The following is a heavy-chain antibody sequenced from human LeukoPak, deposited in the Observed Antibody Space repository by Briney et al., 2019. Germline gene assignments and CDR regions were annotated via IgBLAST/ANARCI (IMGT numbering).Heavy chain of an antibody. V-gene: IGHV4-34*01. CDR3: ARGSNYGSETNWFDP. CDR2: INHSGST. CDR1: GGSFSGYY. J-gene: IGHJ5*02. Sequence: SETLSLTFAVYGGSFSGYYWSWIRQPPGKGLEWIGEINHSGSTNYNPSLKSRVTISVDTSKNQFSLKLSSVTAADTAVYYCARGSNYGSETNWFDPWGQGTLVTVSS. D-gene: IGHD3-10*01.